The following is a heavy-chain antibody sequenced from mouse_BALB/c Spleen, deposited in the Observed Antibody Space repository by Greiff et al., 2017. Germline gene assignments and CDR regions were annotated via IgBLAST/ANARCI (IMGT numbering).Heavy chain of an antibody. J-gene: IGHJ2*01. Sequence: VESGGGLVKPGGSLKLSCAASGFAFSSYDMSWVRQTPEKRREWVAYISSGGGSTYYPDTVKGRFTISRDNAKNTLYLQMSSLKSEDTAMYYCARHRGSSSWYFDYWGQGTTLTVSS. CDR3: ARHRGSSSWYFDY. CDR1: GFAFSSYD. D-gene: IGHD1-1*01. CDR2: ISSGGGST. V-gene: IGHV5-12-1*01.